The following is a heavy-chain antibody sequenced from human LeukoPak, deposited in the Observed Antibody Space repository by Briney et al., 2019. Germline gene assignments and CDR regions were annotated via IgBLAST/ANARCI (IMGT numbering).Heavy chain of an antibody. Sequence: SETLSLTCAVYGGSFSGYYWSWIRQPPGKGLEWIGEINHSGSTNYNPSLKSRVTISVDTSKNQFSLKLSSVTAAVTAVYYCARGDSSSWSVIGYWFDPWGQGTLVTVSS. CDR2: INHSGST. CDR3: ARGDSSSWSVIGYWFDP. V-gene: IGHV4-34*01. J-gene: IGHJ5*02. CDR1: GGSFSGYY. D-gene: IGHD6-13*01.